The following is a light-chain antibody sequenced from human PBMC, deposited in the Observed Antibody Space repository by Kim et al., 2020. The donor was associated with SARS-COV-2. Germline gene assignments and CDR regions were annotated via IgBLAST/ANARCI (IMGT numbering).Light chain of an antibody. CDR3: QQYGSSIT. V-gene: IGKV3-20*01. J-gene: IGKJ5*01. CDR2: GTS. Sequence: FPEDRATPSCRASQSVRDTYIAWYQQKPGKAPRPLIYGTSTRATGIPERFSGSGSGKDFTLTISTQEPEDLAVYYCQQYGSSITFGQGTRREIK. CDR1: QSVRDTY.